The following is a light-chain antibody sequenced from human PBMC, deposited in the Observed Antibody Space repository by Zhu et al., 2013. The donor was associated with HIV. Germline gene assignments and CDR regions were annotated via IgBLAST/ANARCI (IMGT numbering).Light chain of an antibody. CDR3: QQHNSYPLT. J-gene: IGKJ4*01. CDR2: KAS. V-gene: IGKV1-5*03. Sequence: DIQMTQSPSTLSASVGDRVTITCRASQSITNWLAWYQLKPGKAPKLLIYKASTLESGVPSRFSGSGSGTEFTLTISSLQPDDFATYYCQQHNSYPLTFGGGTKVEIK. CDR1: QSITNW.